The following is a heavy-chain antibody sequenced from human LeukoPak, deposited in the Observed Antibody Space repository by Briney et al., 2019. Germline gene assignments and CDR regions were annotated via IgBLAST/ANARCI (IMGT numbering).Heavy chain of an antibody. CDR3: AKDVVGKVVAGSPHYYYGMDV. V-gene: IGHV3-9*01. CDR1: GFNFDNYA. Sequence: GRSLRLSCGTSGFNFDNYAMHWVRQRPGKGLEWVSSISWNSGTVGYADAVKGRFIISRDNAKNSLYLQMDSVRPEDAALYYCAKDVVGKVVAGSPHYYYGMDVWGQGTTVTVSS. J-gene: IGHJ6*02. D-gene: IGHD6-19*01. CDR2: ISWNSGTV.